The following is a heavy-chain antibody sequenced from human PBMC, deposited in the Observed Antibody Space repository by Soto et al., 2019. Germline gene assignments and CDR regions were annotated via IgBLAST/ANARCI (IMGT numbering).Heavy chain of an antibody. CDR1: GFTFRSFA. CDR2: ISGSGAIT. Sequence: PXGSLRLSFAASGFTFRSFAMTWVRQAPGKGLEWLSAISGSGAITYYADSVKGRFTISRDDSKNTLYLQMNSLRADDTAVYYCEKGALRDPYYFDYWGQGSLVTVSS. CDR3: EKGALRDPYYFDY. V-gene: IGHV3-23*01. J-gene: IGHJ4*02.